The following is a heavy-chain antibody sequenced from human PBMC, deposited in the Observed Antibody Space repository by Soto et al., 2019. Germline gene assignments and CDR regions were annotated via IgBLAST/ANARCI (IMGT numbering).Heavy chain of an antibody. CDR1: GFSLSTSGMC. CDR2: IDWDDDK. Sequence: SGPRLVNPXQTLTLTCTFSGFSLSTSGMCVSWIRQPPGKALEWLALIDWDDDKYYSTSLKTRLTISKDTSKNQVVLTMTNMDPVDTATYYCARCTYYDFWSGYYGYYYYGMDVWGQGTTVTVSS. V-gene: IGHV2-70*01. J-gene: IGHJ6*02. CDR3: ARCTYYDFWSGYYGYYYYGMDV. D-gene: IGHD3-3*01.